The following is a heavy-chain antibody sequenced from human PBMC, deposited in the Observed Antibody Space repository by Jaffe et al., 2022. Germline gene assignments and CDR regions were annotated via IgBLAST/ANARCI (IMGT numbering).Heavy chain of an antibody. CDR1: GGSISSYY. CDR2: IYYSGST. J-gene: IGHJ3*02. CDR3: ARDRGDSSLNAFDI. Sequence: QVQLQESGPGLVKPSETLSLTCTVSGGSISSYYWSWIRQPPGKGLEWIGYIYYSGSTNYNPSLKSRVTISVDTSKNQFSLKLSSVTAADTAVYYCARDRGDSSLNAFDIWGQGTMVTVSS. V-gene: IGHV4-59*01. D-gene: IGHD7-27*01.